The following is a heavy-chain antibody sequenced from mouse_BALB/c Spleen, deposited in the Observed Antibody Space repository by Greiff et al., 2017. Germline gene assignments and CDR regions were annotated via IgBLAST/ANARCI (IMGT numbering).Heavy chain of an antibody. CDR2: IWTGGGT. CDR3: VREDGNSYYAMDY. J-gene: IGHJ4*01. D-gene: IGHD2-1*01. Sequence: VKLMESGPGLVAPSQSLSITCTVSGFSLTSYDISWIRQPPGKGLEWLGVIWTGGGTNYNSAFMSRLSISKDNSKSQVFLKMNSLQTDDTAIYYCVREDGNSYYAMDYWGQGTSVTVSS. CDR1: GFSLTSYD. V-gene: IGHV2-9-2*01.